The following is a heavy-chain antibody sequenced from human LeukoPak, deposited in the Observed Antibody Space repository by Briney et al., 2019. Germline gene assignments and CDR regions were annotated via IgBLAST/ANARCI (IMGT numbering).Heavy chain of an antibody. D-gene: IGHD2-15*01. J-gene: IGHJ4*02. V-gene: IGHV3-48*03. Sequence: GGSLTLSCAASGFTFSSYEMNWVRQAPGKGLEWVSYISSSGSTIYYADSVKGRFTISRDNAKNSLYLQMNSLRAEDTAVYYCARDSYCSGGSCYSYYFDYWGQGTLVTVSS. CDR1: GFTFSSYE. CDR3: ARDSYCSGGSCYSYYFDY. CDR2: ISSSGSTI.